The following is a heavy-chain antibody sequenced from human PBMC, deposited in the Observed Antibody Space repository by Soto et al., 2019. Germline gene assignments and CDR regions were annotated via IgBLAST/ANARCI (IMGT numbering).Heavy chain of an antibody. Sequence: ASVKVSCKASGYTFTSYGISWVRQAPGQGLEWMGWVSAYNGNTNYAQKLQGRVTMTTDTSTSTAYMELRSLRSDDTAVYCCARDAFARCFDYWGQGTLVTVSS. CDR3: ARDAFARCFDY. D-gene: IGHD3-3*02. CDR2: VSAYNGNT. J-gene: IGHJ4*02. V-gene: IGHV1-18*01. CDR1: GYTFTSYG.